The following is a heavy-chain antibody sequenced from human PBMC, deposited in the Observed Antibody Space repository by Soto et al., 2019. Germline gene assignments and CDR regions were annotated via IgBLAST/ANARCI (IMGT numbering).Heavy chain of an antibody. CDR1: GYTFTSYD. Sequence: ASVKVSCKASGYTFTSYDINWVRQATGQGLEWMGWMNPNSGNTGYAQNFQGRGTMTRNTSISTAYMGLSSLRSEDTDVYYCARAPPPLYSSSWYYTPANRFDPWGQGTLVTVSS. CDR2: MNPNSGNT. J-gene: IGHJ5*02. D-gene: IGHD6-13*01. CDR3: ARAPPPLYSSSWYYTPANRFDP. V-gene: IGHV1-8*01.